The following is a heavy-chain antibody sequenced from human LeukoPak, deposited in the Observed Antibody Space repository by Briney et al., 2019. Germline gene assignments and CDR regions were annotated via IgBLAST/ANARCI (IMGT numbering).Heavy chain of an antibody. D-gene: IGHD1-26*01. CDR1: GFTFSSYS. CDR2: ISSSSSYI. Sequence: GGSLRLSCAASGFTFSSYSMNWVRQAPGKGLEWVSSISSSSSYIYYADSVKGRFTISRDNAKNSLYLQMNSLRAGDTAVYYCARPRNSGSYYGDFYFDYWGQGTLVTVSS. V-gene: IGHV3-21*01. CDR3: ARPRNSGSYYGDFYFDY. J-gene: IGHJ4*02.